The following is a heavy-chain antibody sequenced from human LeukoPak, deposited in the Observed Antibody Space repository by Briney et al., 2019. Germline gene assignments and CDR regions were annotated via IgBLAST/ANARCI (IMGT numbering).Heavy chain of an antibody. CDR2: ITGDGSST. CDR1: GFTFSGYW. Sequence: GGSLRPSCAASGFTFSGYWMHWVRLPPGKGLVWVSRITGDGSSTTYADSVKGRFTISRDNAKNTLYLQMISLRAEDTAVYYCTIHMYDGYEGSSDTTMTRSPWGQGTLVTVSS. V-gene: IGHV3-74*01. J-gene: IGHJ5*02. CDR3: TIHMYDGYEGSSDTTMTRSP. D-gene: IGHD5-18*01.